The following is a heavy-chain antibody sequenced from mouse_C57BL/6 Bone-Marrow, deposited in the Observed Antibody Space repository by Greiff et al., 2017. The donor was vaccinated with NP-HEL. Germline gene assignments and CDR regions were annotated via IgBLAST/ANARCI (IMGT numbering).Heavy chain of an antibody. CDR1: GYTFTSYW. Sequence: QVQLQQPGAELVKPGASVKVSCKASGYTFTSYWMHWVKQRPGQGLEWIGRIRPSDSDTNYNQKFKGKATLTVDKSSNTAYMQLSSLTSEDSAVYYCAISPKLRGGFAYWGQGTLVTVSA. J-gene: IGHJ3*01. CDR2: IRPSDSDT. CDR3: AISPKLRGGFAY. V-gene: IGHV1-74*01.